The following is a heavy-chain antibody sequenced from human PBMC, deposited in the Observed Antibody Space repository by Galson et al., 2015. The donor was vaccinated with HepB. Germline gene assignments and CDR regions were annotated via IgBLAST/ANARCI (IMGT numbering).Heavy chain of an antibody. D-gene: IGHD5-18*01. CDR2: ISAYNGNT. Sequence: SVKVSCKASGYTFTSYGISWVRQAPGQGLEWMGWISAYNGNTNYAQKLQGRVTMTTDTSTSTAYMELRSLRSDDTAVYYCARYYVDTAMAKPFDYWGQGTLVTVSS. CDR3: ARYYVDTAMAKPFDY. CDR1: GYTFTSYG. J-gene: IGHJ4*02. V-gene: IGHV1-18*01.